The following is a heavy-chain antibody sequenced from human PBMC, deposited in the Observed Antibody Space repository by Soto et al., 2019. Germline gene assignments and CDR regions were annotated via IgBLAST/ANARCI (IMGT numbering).Heavy chain of an antibody. CDR3: ASSIAVAGRGPRFDY. J-gene: IGHJ4*02. V-gene: IGHV4-34*01. Sequence: SETLSLTCAVYGGSFSGYYWSWIRQPPGKGLEWIGEINHSGSTNYNPSLKSRVTISVDTSKNQFSLKLSSVTAADTAVYYCASSIAVAGRGPRFDYWGQGTLVTVSS. CDR1: GGSFSGYY. CDR2: INHSGST. D-gene: IGHD6-19*01.